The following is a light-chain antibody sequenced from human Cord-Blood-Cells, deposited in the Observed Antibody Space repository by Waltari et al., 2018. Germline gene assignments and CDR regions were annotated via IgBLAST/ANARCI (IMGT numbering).Light chain of an antibody. CDR2: LGS. Sequence: DIVMTQSPLSLPVTPGEPSSISCRPSQSLLHSNGYNSLDWYLQKPGQSPQLLIYLGSNRASGVPDRFSGSGSGTDFTLKISRVEAEDVGVYYCMQALQTRYTFGQGTKLEIK. V-gene: IGKV2-28*01. J-gene: IGKJ2*01. CDR1: QSLLHSNGYNS. CDR3: MQALQTRYT.